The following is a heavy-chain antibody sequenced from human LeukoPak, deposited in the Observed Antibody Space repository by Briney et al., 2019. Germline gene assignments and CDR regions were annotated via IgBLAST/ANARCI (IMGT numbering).Heavy chain of an antibody. V-gene: IGHV1-8*01. J-gene: IGHJ4*02. CDR3: ARGRAGATEWVPGY. D-gene: IGHD1-26*01. CDR1: GYTFSSYD. CDR2: MSPNSGNT. Sequence: ASVKVSCKASGYTFSSYDINWVRQATGQGLEWKGWMSPNSGNTGYTQKFQGRVTMTMNTSITTAYMELSSLRSEDTAVYYCARGRAGATEWVPGYWGQGTLVTVSS.